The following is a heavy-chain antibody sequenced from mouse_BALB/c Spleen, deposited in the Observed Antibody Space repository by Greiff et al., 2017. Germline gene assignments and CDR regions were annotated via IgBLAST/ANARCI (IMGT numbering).Heavy chain of an antibody. CDR1: GYSFTSYW. CDR2: INPSTGYT. D-gene: IGHD1-2*01. CDR3: ARRGGRITTATFYAMDY. Sequence: QVQLQQSGAELAKPGASVKMSCKASGYSFTSYWMHWVNQRPGQGLEWIGYINPSTGYTEYNQKFTDKATLTADNTSSTAYMQLSSLTSEDSAVYYCARRGGRITTATFYAMDYWGQGTSVTVSS. V-gene: IGHV1-7*01. J-gene: IGHJ4*01.